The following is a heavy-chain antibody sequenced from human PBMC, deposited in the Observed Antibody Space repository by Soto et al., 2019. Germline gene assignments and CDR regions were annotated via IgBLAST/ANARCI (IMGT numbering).Heavy chain of an antibody. CDR2: ISYDGSNK. D-gene: IGHD6-13*01. CDR3: ARDMVRQLVEDFDS. Sequence: QVQLVESGGGVVQPGRSLRLSCAASGFTFSSYAMHWVRQAPGKGLEWVAVISYDGSNKYYADSVKGRFTISRDNSKNTLYLQMNSLRAEDTAVYYCARDMVRQLVEDFDSWGQGTLVTVSS. V-gene: IGHV3-30-3*01. CDR1: GFTFSSYA. J-gene: IGHJ4*02.